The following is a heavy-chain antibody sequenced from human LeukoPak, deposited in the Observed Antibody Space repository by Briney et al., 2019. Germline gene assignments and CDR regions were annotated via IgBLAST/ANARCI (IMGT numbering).Heavy chain of an antibody. Sequence: GGSLRLSCAASGFTFSSYSMNWVRQAPGKGLEWVSSISSSSSYIYYADSVKGRFTISRDNAKNSLYLQMNSLRAEDTAVYYCARDSLRFLEWLSSYFDYWGQGTLVTVSS. CDR2: ISSSSSYI. D-gene: IGHD3-3*01. J-gene: IGHJ4*02. CDR1: GFTFSSYS. CDR3: ARDSLRFLEWLSSYFDY. V-gene: IGHV3-21*01.